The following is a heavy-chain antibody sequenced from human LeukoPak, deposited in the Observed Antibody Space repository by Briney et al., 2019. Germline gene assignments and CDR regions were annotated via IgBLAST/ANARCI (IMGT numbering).Heavy chain of an antibody. CDR2: IFHTGDT. J-gene: IGHJ4*02. D-gene: IGHD4-23*01. CDR3: ARDAWNGNSPLDY. V-gene: IGHV4-59*12. CDR1: GVSITDYY. Sequence: PSETLSLTCAVSGVSITDYYWSWIRQPPGKGLEWIAYIFHTGDTRYNPSLKSRISISLDTSKNQFSLKLNSVTAADTAVYYCARDAWNGNSPLDYWGQGTLVTVSS.